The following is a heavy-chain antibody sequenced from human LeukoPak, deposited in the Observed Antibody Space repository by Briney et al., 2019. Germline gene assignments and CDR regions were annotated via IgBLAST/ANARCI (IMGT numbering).Heavy chain of an antibody. CDR3: ARDDSSSSFAFDI. D-gene: IGHD6-6*01. V-gene: IGHV3-7*03. CDR1: AFIFSGHW. Sequence: GGSLRLSCEGSAFIFSGHWMNWVRQTPGKGLEWVASIKEDGSERQYVDSVKGRFSISRDNTKGSLFLQLNSLRAEDTAVYYCARDDSSSSFAFDIWGQGTMVTVSS. J-gene: IGHJ3*02. CDR2: IKEDGSER.